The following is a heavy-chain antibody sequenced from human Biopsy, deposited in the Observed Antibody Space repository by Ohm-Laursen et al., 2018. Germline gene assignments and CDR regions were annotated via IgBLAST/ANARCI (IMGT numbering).Heavy chain of an antibody. CDR1: GASITSYY. CDR2: TYKGGNT. Sequence: SDTLSLTCTVSGASITSYYWSWIRQPAGKGLEWIGHTYKGGNTNHSPSLKSRVSMSVDTSKNQLSLTLGSVTAADTAVYYCARDLPSSYYYAMDVWGQGTTVTVSS. CDR3: ARDLPSSYYYAMDV. J-gene: IGHJ6*02. V-gene: IGHV4-4*07.